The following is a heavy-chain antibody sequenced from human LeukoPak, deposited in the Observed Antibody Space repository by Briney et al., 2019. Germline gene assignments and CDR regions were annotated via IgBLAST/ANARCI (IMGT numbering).Heavy chain of an antibody. CDR1: GGSISSYY. CDR3: ARRRISDYDFWSGYFDY. CDR2: IYTSGST. V-gene: IGHV4-4*09. D-gene: IGHD3-3*01. J-gene: IGHJ4*02. Sequence: PSETLSLTCTVSGGSISSYYWSWIRQPPGKGLEWIGYIYTSGSTNYNPSLKSRVTISVDTSKNQFSLKLSSVTAADTAVYYCARRRISDYDFWSGYFDYWGQGTLVTVSS.